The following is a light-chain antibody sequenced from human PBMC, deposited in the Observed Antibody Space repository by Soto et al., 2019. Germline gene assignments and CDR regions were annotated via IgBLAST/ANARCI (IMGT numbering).Light chain of an antibody. CDR2: DND. CDR3: ATWDRSLSVGV. V-gene: IGLV1-51*01. J-gene: IGLJ2*01. CDR1: SSNIGNNY. Sequence: QSVLTQPPSVSAAPGQKVTISCSGSSSNIGNNYVFWYQKLPGTAPKLLIYDNDKRPSGIPDRFSGSKSGTSATLGITGLQTGDEADYYCATWDRSLSVGVFVGGTKLTVL.